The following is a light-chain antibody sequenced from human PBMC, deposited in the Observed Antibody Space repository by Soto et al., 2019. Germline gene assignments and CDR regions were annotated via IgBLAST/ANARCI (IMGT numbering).Light chain of an antibody. CDR1: SSDVGTYSR. CDR2: EVR. V-gene: IGLV2-18*02. Sequence: QSVLTQPPSVSGSPGQSVTISCTGSSSDVGTYSRVSWYQQPPGTAPKLVISEVRNRPSGVPDRFSGSKSGNTASLTISGLQPEDEGSYYCSSYVSGNVIFGGGTKLTVL. J-gene: IGLJ2*01. CDR3: SSYVSGNVI.